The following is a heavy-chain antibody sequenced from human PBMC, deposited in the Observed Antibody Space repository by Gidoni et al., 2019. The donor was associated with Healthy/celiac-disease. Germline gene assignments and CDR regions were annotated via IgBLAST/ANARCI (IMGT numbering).Heavy chain of an antibody. V-gene: IGHV1-2*04. CDR2: INPNSGGT. J-gene: IGHJ5*02. CDR1: GYTFTGYY. Sequence: QVQLVQSGAEVKKPGASVKVSCKASGYTFTGYYMHWVRQAPGQGLEWMGWINPNSGGTNYAQKFQGWVTMTRDTSISTAYMELSRLRSDDTAVYYCARGAPSGSSPSGWFDPWGQGTLVTVSS. D-gene: IGHD6-6*01. CDR3: ARGAPSGSSPSGWFDP.